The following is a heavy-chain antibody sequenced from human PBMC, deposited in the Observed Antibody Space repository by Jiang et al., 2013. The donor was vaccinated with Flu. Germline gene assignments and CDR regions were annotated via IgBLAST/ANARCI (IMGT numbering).Heavy chain of an antibody. CDR3: ARGVGGYSHGYILY. J-gene: IGHJ4*02. CDR2: IIPIFGTA. V-gene: IGHV1-69*01. D-gene: IGHD5-18*01. CDR1: GGTLTSYG. Sequence: EVKRPGSSVKVSCKDSGGTLTSYGISWVRQAPGQGLEWMGGIIPIFGTANYAQKFQGRVSITADESTSTAYMELSSLRSEDTAVYYCARGVGGYSHGYILYWGQGTFVTVSS.